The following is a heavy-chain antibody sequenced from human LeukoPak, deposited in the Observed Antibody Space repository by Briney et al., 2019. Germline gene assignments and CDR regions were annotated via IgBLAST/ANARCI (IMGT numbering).Heavy chain of an antibody. V-gene: IGHV1-69-2*01. CDR1: GYTFTDYY. D-gene: IGHD2-21*01. Sequence: ASVKVSCKVSGYTFTDYYMPWVQQAPGKGLEWMGLVDPEDGETIYAEKFQGRVTITADTSTDTAYMELSSLRSEDTAVYYCAVIEVGPIDYWGQGTLDTVSS. CDR3: AVIEVGPIDY. J-gene: IGHJ4*02. CDR2: VDPEDGET.